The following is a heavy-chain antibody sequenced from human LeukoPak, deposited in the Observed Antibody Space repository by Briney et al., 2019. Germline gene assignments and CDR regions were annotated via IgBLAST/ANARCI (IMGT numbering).Heavy chain of an antibody. D-gene: IGHD2-2*02. Sequence: SETLSLTCTVSGGSISSYYWSWIRQPAGKGLEWIGRIYTSGSTNYNPSLKSRVTMSVDTSKNQFSLKLSSVTAADTAVHYCARDPRGRCSSTSCYTGYWFDPWGQGTLVTVSS. CDR3: ARDPRGRCSSTSCYTGYWFDP. CDR1: GGSISSYY. CDR2: IYTSGST. V-gene: IGHV4-4*07. J-gene: IGHJ5*02.